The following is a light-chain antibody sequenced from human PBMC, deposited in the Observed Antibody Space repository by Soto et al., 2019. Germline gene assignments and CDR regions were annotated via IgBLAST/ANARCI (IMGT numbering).Light chain of an antibody. CDR1: QSISSW. V-gene: IGKV1-5*03. CDR3: QQYNSYPWT. Sequence: DIQMTQSPSTLSASVGDRVTITCRASQSISSWLAWYQQKPGKAPKLLIYKASSLESGVPSRFSGSVSGTEFTLTIISLQPDDFATYYCQQYNSYPWTFGQGTKVEIK. CDR2: KAS. J-gene: IGKJ1*01.